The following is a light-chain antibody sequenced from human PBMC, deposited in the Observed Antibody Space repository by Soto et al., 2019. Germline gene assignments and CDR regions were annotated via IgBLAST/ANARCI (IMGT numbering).Light chain of an antibody. Sequence: QSVWTQPPSVSAAPGQKVTISCSGSSSNIGNNYVSWYQQLPGTAPKLLIYDNNKRPSGIPDRFSGSKSGTSATLGITGLQTGDEADYYCGTWDSSLSAGYVFGTGTKLTVL. CDR2: DNN. CDR3: GTWDSSLSAGYV. CDR1: SSNIGNNY. V-gene: IGLV1-51*01. J-gene: IGLJ1*01.